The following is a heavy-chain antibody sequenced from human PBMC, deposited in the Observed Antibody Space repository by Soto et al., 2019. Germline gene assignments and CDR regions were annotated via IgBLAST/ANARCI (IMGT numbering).Heavy chain of an antibody. J-gene: IGHJ6*03. D-gene: IGHD2-2*01. V-gene: IGHV3-48*01. Sequence: EVQLVESGGGLVQPGGSLRLSCAASGFTFSSYSMNWVRQAPGKGLEWVSYISSSSSTIYYADSVKGRFTISRDNAKNSLYLQMNSLRAEDTAVYYCARTEKVVPAAMRSYYYYYYMDVWGKGTTVTVSS. CDR2: ISSSSSTI. CDR1: GFTFSSYS. CDR3: ARTEKVVPAAMRSYYYYYYMDV.